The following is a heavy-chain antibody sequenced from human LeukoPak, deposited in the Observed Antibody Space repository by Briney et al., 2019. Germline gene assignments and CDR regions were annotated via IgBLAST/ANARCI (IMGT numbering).Heavy chain of an antibody. CDR3: ARYFGDPQGMDV. CDR2: ISGNSVTR. CDR1: GFISSTYS. J-gene: IGHJ6*02. V-gene: IGHV3-48*02. D-gene: IGHD3-10*01. Sequence: HPGGSLRLSCAASGFISSTYSMNWVHQAPGKGLEWVSQISGNSVTRYYADSVKGRFTISRDNVKNSLYLQMNSLRDEDTAVYYCARYFGDPQGMDVWGQGTTVTVSS.